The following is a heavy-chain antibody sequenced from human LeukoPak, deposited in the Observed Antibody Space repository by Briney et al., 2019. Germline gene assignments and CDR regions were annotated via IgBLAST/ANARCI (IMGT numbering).Heavy chain of an antibody. CDR3: AKVRSGWYYYMDV. J-gene: IGHJ6*03. Sequence: PGGSLRLSCAASGFTFDDYAMHWVRQAPGKGLEWVSLISGDGGSTYYADSVKGRFTISRDNSKNSLYLHMNSLRAQDTALYYCAKVRSGWYYYMDVWGEGTTVTVSS. D-gene: IGHD6-19*01. CDR1: GFTFDDYA. V-gene: IGHV3-43*02. CDR2: ISGDGGST.